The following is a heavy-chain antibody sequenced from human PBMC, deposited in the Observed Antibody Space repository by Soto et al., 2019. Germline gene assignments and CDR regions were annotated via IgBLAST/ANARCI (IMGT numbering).Heavy chain of an antibody. CDR1: GFSLTSYG. CDR3: AKDGTSAGIHFYGMNV. Sequence: GGSLRLSCAVSGFSLTSYGMNWVRQPPDKGLEWVSTIGGVGDTFYADSVKGRFTISRDISKNTLLLQMNSLRDEDTALYFCAKDGTSAGIHFYGMNVWGQGTTVTVSS. J-gene: IGHJ6*02. D-gene: IGHD2-2*02. V-gene: IGHV3-23*01. CDR2: IGGVGDT.